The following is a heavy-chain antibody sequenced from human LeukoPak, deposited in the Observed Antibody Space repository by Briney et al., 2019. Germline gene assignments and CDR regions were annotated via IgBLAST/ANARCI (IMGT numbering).Heavy chain of an antibody. Sequence: PGGSLRLSCAASGFTFSSYAMHWVRQAPGKGLEWVAVTSYDGRNKYYADSVKGRFTISRDNAKNSLSLQMNNLRAEDTAVYYCLRDWDYWGQGTLVTVSS. V-gene: IGHV3-30*04. CDR2: TSYDGRNK. CDR3: LRDWDY. CDR1: GFTFSSYA. J-gene: IGHJ4*02.